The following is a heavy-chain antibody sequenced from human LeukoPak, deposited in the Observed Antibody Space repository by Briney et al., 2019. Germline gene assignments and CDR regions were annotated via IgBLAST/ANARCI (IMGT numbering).Heavy chain of an antibody. CDR1: GGSISGYY. CDR2: IYSSGTT. CDR3: ARHQGSGALNWFDP. D-gene: IGHD3-10*01. Sequence: SETLSLTCTVSGGSISGYYWAWIRQSAGKGLQWIGRIYSSGTTIYNPSLKSRVTMSVDTSKNQFSLRLSSVTAADTAVYYCARHQGSGALNWFDPWGQGTLVTVSS. V-gene: IGHV4-4*07. J-gene: IGHJ5*02.